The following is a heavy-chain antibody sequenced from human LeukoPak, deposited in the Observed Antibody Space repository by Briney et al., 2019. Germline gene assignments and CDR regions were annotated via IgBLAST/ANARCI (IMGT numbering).Heavy chain of an antibody. CDR1: GGSFSGYY. D-gene: IGHD3-22*01. CDR3: ALDSSGFSY. V-gene: IGHV4-59*01. J-gene: IGHJ4*02. Sequence: SETLSLTCAVYGGSFSGYYWSWIRQPPGKGLEWIGYIYYSGSTNYNPSLKSRVTKSVDTSKNQFSLKLSSVTAADTAVYYCALDSSGFSYWGQGTLVTVSS. CDR2: IYYSGST.